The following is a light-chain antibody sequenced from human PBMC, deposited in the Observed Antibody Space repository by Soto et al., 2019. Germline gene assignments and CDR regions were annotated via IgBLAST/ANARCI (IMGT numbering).Light chain of an antibody. CDR3: CSYAGSYTWV. Sequence: QSVLTQPRSVSGSPGQSVTISCTGTSSDVGGYNYVSWYQQHPGKAPKLMIYDVSKRPSGVPDSFSGSKSGNTASLTISGLQAEDEADYYCCSYAGSYTWVFGGGTQLTV. CDR1: SSDVGGYNY. CDR2: DVS. V-gene: IGLV2-11*01. J-gene: IGLJ3*02.